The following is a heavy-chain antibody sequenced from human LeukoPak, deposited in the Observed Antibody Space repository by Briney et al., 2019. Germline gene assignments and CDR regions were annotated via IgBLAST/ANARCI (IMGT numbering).Heavy chain of an antibody. V-gene: IGHV1-46*01. CDR1: GYTFTSYY. CDR2: INPSGGST. J-gene: IGHJ5*02. CDR3: ARGGPVLRYFDWLSPRNNWFDP. D-gene: IGHD3-9*01. Sequence: ASVKVSCKASGYTFTSYYMHWVRQAPGQGLEWMGIINPSGGSTSYAQKFQGRVTMTRDTSTSTVYMELSSLRSEDTAVYYCARGGPVLRYFDWLSPRNNWFDPWGQGTLVTVSS.